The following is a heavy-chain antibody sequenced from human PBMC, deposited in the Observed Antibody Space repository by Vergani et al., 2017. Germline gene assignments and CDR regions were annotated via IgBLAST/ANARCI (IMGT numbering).Heavy chain of an antibody. Sequence: VQLVESGGGLVQPGGSLRLSCAASGFTFSSYAMHWVRQAPGKGLEWVAVISYDGSNKYYADSVKGRFTISRDNSKNTLYLQMNSLRAEDTAVYYCARPSSSGLSWYFDYWGQGTLVTVSS. J-gene: IGHJ4*02. D-gene: IGHD6-19*01. CDR2: ISYDGSNK. CDR3: ARPSSSGLSWYFDY. CDR1: GFTFSSYA. V-gene: IGHV3-30-3*01.